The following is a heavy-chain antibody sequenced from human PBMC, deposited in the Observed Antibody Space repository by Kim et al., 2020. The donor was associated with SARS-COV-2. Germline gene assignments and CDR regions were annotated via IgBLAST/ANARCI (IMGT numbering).Heavy chain of an antibody. Sequence: SETLSLTCAVYGGSFSGYYWSWIRQPPGKGLEWIGEINHSGSTNYNPSLKSRVTISVDTSKNQFSLKLSSVTAADTAVYYCARAYGSGSYRLYYYGMDVWGQGTTVTVSS. V-gene: IGHV4-34*01. J-gene: IGHJ6*02. CDR1: GGSFSGYY. D-gene: IGHD3-10*01. CDR2: INHSGST. CDR3: ARAYGSGSYRLYYYGMDV.